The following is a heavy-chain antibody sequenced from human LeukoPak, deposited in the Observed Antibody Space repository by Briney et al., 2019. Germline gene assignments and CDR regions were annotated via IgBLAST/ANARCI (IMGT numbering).Heavy chain of an antibody. Sequence: PGGSLRLSCAASGLTFSSYAISWVRQAPGQGLEWVSTISVSGGSTSYADSVKGRFTISRDNSKNTLYLQMNSLRAEDTAVYYCAKGGQWRFNAFDIWGQGTMVTVSS. V-gene: IGHV3-23*01. CDR2: ISVSGGST. D-gene: IGHD2-8*01. CDR3: AKGGQWRFNAFDI. J-gene: IGHJ3*02. CDR1: GLTFSSYA.